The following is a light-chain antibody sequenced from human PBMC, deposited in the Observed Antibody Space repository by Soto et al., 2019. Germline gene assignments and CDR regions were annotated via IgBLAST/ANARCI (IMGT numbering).Light chain of an antibody. Sequence: DIQLTQSPSFLSASVGDRVTITCRASQGIGSTLAWYQKKPGIAPKLLIYAASTLQSGGPSRFSGSGSGTEFTLTISSLQPEDFATYYCQQVNTHPRTFGQGTKVEIK. CDR3: QQVNTHPRT. CDR2: AAS. J-gene: IGKJ1*01. CDR1: QGIGST. V-gene: IGKV1-9*01.